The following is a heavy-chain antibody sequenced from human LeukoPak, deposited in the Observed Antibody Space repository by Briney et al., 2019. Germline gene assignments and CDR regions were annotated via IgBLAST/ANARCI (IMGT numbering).Heavy chain of an antibody. CDR1: GFTFTSYA. CDR2: ISGSGGST. CDR3: AKDPRVGSRVATPCH. J-gene: IGHJ4*02. V-gene: IGHV3-23*01. Sequence: PGGSLRLSCAASGFTFTSYAMSWVPQAPGKGLEWVSAISGSGGSTYYADPVKGRFTISRDNSKSTLFLQMNSLRAEDTAVYYCAKDPRVGSRVATPCHWGEGTLVTVSS. D-gene: IGHD5-24*01.